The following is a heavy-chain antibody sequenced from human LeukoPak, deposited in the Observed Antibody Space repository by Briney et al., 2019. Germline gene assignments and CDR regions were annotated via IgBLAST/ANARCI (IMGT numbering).Heavy chain of an antibody. CDR2: INHSGST. V-gene: IGHV4-34*01. CDR1: GGSFSGYY. J-gene: IGHJ4*02. CDR3: ARGRRAYYFDY. Sequence: SETLSLTCAVYGGSFSGYYWSWIRQPPGKGLEWIGEINHSGSTNYNPSLKSRVTISVDTSKNQFSLKLSSVTAADTAVDYCARGRRAYYFDYWGQGTLVTVSS.